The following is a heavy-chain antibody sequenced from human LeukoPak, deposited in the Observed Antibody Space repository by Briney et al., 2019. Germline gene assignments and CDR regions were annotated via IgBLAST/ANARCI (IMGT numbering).Heavy chain of an antibody. Sequence: GGSLRLSCAASGFTFSSYWMDWFRQAPGKGLEWVANVKPDGGDKYYADSVKGRFTIFRDNVKNSLYLQMNDLRAEDTAVYYCARDLDYWGRGTLVTVSS. V-gene: IGHV3-7*05. J-gene: IGHJ4*02. CDR1: GFTFSSYW. CDR2: VKPDGGDK. CDR3: ARDLDY.